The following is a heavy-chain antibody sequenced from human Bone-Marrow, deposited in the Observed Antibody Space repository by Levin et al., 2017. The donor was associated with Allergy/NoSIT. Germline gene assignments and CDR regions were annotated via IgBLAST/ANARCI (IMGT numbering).Heavy chain of an antibody. D-gene: IGHD3-10*01. Sequence: GGSLRLSCKASGYTFTGYDINWVRQAAGQGLEWMGWMNPNSGATCYVQKFQGRVTMTRDTSISTAYVELSSLRSEDTAVYYCARGPFGGGRYFDYWGQGTLVTVSS. V-gene: IGHV1-8*01. CDR2: MNPNSGAT. CDR3: ARGPFGGGRYFDY. J-gene: IGHJ4*02. CDR1: GYTFTGYD.